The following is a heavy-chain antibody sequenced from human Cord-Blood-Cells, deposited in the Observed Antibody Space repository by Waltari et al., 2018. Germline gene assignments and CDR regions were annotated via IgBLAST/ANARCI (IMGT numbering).Heavy chain of an antibody. V-gene: IGHV1-2*02. D-gene: IGHD7-27*01. CDR3: ARANWGHWGYYFDY. J-gene: IGHJ4*02. Sequence: QVQLVQSGAEVKKPGASVKVSCKASGYTFTGYYMHWVRQSPGQGLEWMGWINPNRGGTSYAQKFQGRVTMTRDTSISTAYMELSRLRSDDTAVYYCARANWGHWGYYFDYWGQGTLVTVSS. CDR2: INPNRGGT. CDR1: GYTFTGYY.